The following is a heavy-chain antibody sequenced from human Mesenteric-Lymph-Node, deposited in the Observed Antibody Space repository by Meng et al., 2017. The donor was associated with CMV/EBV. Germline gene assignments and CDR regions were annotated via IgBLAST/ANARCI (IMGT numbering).Heavy chain of an antibody. J-gene: IGHJ4*02. CDR2: ITWDGSGT. CDR1: GFTFADST. D-gene: IGHD6-13*01. V-gene: IGHV3-43*01. CDR3: AKGARTSWIDS. Sequence: LSLTCAASGFTFADSTMHWVRQAPGRGLEWVSLITWDGSGTYYADSVKGRFTISRDNNKNSLFLQMNSLRTEDTALYSCAKGARTSWIDSWGQGTLVTVSS.